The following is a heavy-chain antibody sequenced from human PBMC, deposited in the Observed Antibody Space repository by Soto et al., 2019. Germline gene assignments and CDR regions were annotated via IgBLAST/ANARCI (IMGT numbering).Heavy chain of an antibody. J-gene: IGHJ4*02. V-gene: IGHV3-23*01. CDR2: VSLTGDRT. Sequence: EVQLLESGGGLVQPGGSLRLSCVASRFSFSSYEMSWVRQAAGKGLEWVSRVSLTGDRTNYAGSVKGRFTVSRDNFKNTLYLEMDRLRPEDTAIYYCARGGGYCTLTSCAIDSWGRGTPVTVSS. CDR3: ARGGGYCTLTSCAIDS. D-gene: IGHD2-8*01. CDR1: RFSFSSYE.